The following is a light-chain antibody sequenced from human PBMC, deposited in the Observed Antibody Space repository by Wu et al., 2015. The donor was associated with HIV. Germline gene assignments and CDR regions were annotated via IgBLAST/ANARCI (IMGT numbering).Light chain of an antibody. CDR2: GAS. V-gene: IGKV3D-20*02. CDR3: QQRGNWPLT. J-gene: IGKJ5*01. Sequence: EIVLTQSPGTLSLSPGERATLSRRASQSVSSSSLAWYQQKPGQAPRLLIYGASSRATGIPDRFSGSGSGTDFTLTIGSLESEDFVVYYCQQRGNWPLTFGQGTRLEIK. CDR1: QSVSSSS.